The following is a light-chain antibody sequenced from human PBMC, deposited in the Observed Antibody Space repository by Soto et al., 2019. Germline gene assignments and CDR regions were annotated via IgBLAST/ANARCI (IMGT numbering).Light chain of an antibody. J-gene: IGKJ1*01. CDR1: QSVLYSSNNKNY. Sequence: DIVMTQSPDSLAVSLGDRSTINCNSSQSVLYSSNNKNYLAWYQQKPGQPPKLLIYWASTRESGVPDRFSGSGSGTEFTLTISSLQPGDFATYYCQHYNTYPWTFGQGTKVDIK. CDR3: QHYNTYPWT. CDR2: WAS. V-gene: IGKV4-1*01.